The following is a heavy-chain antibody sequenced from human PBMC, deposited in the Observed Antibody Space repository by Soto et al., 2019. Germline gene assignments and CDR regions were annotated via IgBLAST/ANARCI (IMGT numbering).Heavy chain of an antibody. D-gene: IGHD6-19*01. V-gene: IGHV3-30-3*01. CDR3: ARDRDSAVADPYNNYYGMDV. Sequence: GGSLRLSCAASGFTFSTYAMHWVRQAPGKGLECVAVISYHGSNKYYADSVKGRFTISRDNSKNTPYLQMNSLRVEDTAVYYCARDRDSAVADPYNNYYGMDVWGQGTTVTVSS. J-gene: IGHJ6*02. CDR2: ISYHGSNK. CDR1: GFTFSTYA.